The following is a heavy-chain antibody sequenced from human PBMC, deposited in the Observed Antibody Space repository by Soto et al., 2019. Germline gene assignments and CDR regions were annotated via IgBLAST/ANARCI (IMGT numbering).Heavy chain of an antibody. CDR3: AKDIAYYDILTGAFDI. Sequence: PGGSLRLSCAASGFTFSSYAMSWVRQAPGKGLEWVSAISGSGGSTYYADSVKGRFTISRDNSKNTLYLQMNSLRAEDTAVYYCAKDIAYYDILTGAFDIWGQGTMVTVSS. J-gene: IGHJ3*02. CDR1: GFTFSSYA. D-gene: IGHD3-9*01. V-gene: IGHV3-23*01. CDR2: ISGSGGST.